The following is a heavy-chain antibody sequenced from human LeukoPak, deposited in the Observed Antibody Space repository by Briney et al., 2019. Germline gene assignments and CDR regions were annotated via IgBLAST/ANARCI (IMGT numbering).Heavy chain of an antibody. CDR1: GFSFDDYA. V-gene: IGHV3-9*01. Sequence: GRSLRLSCAASGFSFDDYAMHWVRQAPGKGLEWVSGISWNSDTIGYVDSVRGRFTISRDNAKNSLYLQKNSLRAEDTALYYCAKDISGTYLAALDYRGQGTLVTVSS. CDR3: AKDISGTYLAALDY. D-gene: IGHD1-26*01. J-gene: IGHJ4*02. CDR2: ISWNSDTI.